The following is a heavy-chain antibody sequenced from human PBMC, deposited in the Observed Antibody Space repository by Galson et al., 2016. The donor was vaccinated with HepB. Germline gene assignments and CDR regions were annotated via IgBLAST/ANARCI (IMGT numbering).Heavy chain of an antibody. V-gene: IGHV3-33*01. CDR1: GFTFSDYG. D-gene: IGHD6-19*01. Sequence: SLRLSCAASGFTFSDYGMHWVRQAPGKGLEWVSVIWYDESYEYYADSVKGRFTISRDNSKNTLYLQMNSLRAEDTAVYLCERESQWLGPSSNKYFDYWGQGTLVTVSS. J-gene: IGHJ4*02. CDR2: IWYDESYE. CDR3: ERESQWLGPSSNKYFDY.